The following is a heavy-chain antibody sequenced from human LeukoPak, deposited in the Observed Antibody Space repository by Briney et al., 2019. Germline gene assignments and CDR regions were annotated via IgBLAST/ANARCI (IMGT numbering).Heavy chain of an antibody. CDR1: GGTFSSYA. Sequence: SVKVSCKASGGTFSSYAISWVRQAPGQGLEWMGRIIPIFGIANYAQKFQGRVTITADKSTSTAYMELSNLRSEDTAVYYCAGPPSPSSLDAFDIWGQGTMVTVSS. V-gene: IGHV1-69*04. CDR2: IIPIFGIA. D-gene: IGHD6-13*01. J-gene: IGHJ3*02. CDR3: AGPPSPSSLDAFDI.